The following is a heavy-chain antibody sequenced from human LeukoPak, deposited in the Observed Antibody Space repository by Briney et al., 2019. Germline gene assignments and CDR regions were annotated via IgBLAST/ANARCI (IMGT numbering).Heavy chain of an antibody. CDR1: GFTFSNYG. CDR2: ISGSGDST. CDR3: ARADDSTPDDAFDI. D-gene: IGHD1-14*01. Sequence: GGSLRLSCAASGFTFSNYGMSWVRQAPGKGLEWVSAISGSGDSTYYADSVRGRFTISRDNSKNTLYLQMNSLRAEDTALYYCARADDSTPDDAFDIWGQGTMVTVSS. V-gene: IGHV3-23*01. J-gene: IGHJ3*02.